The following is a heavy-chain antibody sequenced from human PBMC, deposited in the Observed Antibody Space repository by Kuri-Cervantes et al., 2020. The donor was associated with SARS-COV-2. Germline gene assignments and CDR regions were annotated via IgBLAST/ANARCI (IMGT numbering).Heavy chain of an antibody. CDR2: IYSCGST. CDR3: ARDHGVLRFLEWLSINYFDF. J-gene: IGHJ4*02. V-gene: IGHV3-66*03. D-gene: IGHD3-3*01. Sequence: GGSLRLSCAASGFTVSSNYMSWVRQAPGKGLEWVSVIYSCGSTYYADSVKGRFTISRDNAKNSLYLQMNSLRAEDTAVYYCARDHGVLRFLEWLSINYFDFWGQGTLVTVSS. CDR1: GFTVSSNY.